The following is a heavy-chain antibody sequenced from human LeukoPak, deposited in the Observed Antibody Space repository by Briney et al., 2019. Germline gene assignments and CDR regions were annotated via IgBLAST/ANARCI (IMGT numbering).Heavy chain of an antibody. Sequence: SGTLSLTCAVSGGSISSTNWWSWVRQPPGKGLEWIGEIYHSGSTNYNPSLKSRVTISVDKSKNQFSVRLSSVTAADTAVYYCARATYVSSSQSLGYWGQGTLVTVSS. CDR3: ARATYVSSSQSLGY. CDR2: IYHSGST. D-gene: IGHD6-6*01. V-gene: IGHV4-4*02. CDR1: GGSISSTNW. J-gene: IGHJ4*02.